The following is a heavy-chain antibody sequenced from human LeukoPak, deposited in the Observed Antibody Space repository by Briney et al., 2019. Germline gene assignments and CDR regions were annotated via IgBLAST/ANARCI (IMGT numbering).Heavy chain of an antibody. CDR3: ARDPGFGIAAAPLTADIYGMDV. D-gene: IGHD6-13*01. CDR1: GYTFTSYY. CDR2: INPSGGST. J-gene: IGHJ6*02. V-gene: IGHV1-46*04. Sequence: ASVKVSCKASGYTFTSYYMHWVRQAPGQGLEWMGIINPSGGSTSYAQKLQGRVTMTRDTSTSTVYMELSSLRSEDTAVYYCARDPGFGIAAAPLTADIYGMDVWGQGTTVTVSS.